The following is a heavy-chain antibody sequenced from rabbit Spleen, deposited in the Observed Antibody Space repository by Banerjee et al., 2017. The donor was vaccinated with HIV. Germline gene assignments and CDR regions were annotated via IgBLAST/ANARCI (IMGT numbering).Heavy chain of an antibody. V-gene: IGHV1S7*01. J-gene: IGHJ6*01. D-gene: IGHD1-1*01. CDR2: IYTGRGGT. Sequence: QLEETGGGLVQPGGSLTLSCKTSGFDFSSYSMSWVRQAPGKGLEWIGAIYTGRGGTDYANWVNGRFTISSDNAQYTVDLKMTSLTAADTATYFCARDTSSSFSSYGMDLWGQGTLVTVS. CDR1: GFDFSSYS. CDR3: ARDTSSSFSSYGMDL.